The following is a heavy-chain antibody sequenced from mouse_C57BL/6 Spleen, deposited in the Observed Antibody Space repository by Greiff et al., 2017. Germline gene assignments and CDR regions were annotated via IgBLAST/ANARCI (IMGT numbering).Heavy chain of an antibody. V-gene: IGHV5-17*01. J-gene: IGHJ4*01. CDR2: ISSGSSTI. CDR1: GFTFSDYG. D-gene: IGHD2-5*01. CDR3: ARGRSNYVRAMDY. Sequence: EVMLVESGGGLVKPGGSLKLSCAASGFTFSDYGMHWVRQAPEKGLEWVAYISSGSSTIYYADTVKGRFTISRDNAKNTLFLQMTSLRSEDTAMYYCARGRSNYVRAMDYWGQGTSVTVSS.